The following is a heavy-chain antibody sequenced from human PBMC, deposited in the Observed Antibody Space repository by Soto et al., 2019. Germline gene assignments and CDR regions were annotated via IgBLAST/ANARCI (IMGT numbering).Heavy chain of an antibody. D-gene: IGHD3-10*01. V-gene: IGHV3-74*01. CDR2: ISNDDNSA. Sequence: EVHLVESGGGLVRPGGSLRLSCAASGFRFSAYWIHWVRQVPGKGLAWVSHISNDDNSATYADSVKRRFTISRDDAKNTVYLQMNSLRAYDTAVYYCVRDSAPTFDYWGRGTLVTVTS. CDR3: VRDSAPTFDY. J-gene: IGHJ4*01. CDR1: GFRFSAYW.